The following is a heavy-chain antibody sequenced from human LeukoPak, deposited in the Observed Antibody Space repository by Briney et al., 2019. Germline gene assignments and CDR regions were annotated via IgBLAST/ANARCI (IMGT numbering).Heavy chain of an antibody. CDR3: VLDGDYNYYYGMDV. J-gene: IGHJ6*02. CDR1: GYTFTSYG. CDR2: ISAYNGNT. D-gene: IGHD4-17*01. V-gene: IGHV1-18*01. Sequence: GASVKVSCKASGYTFTSYGISWVRQAPGQGLEWMGWISAYNGNTNYAQKLQGRVTITADKSTSTAYMELSSLRSEDTAVYYCVLDGDYNYYYGMDVWGQGTTVTVSS.